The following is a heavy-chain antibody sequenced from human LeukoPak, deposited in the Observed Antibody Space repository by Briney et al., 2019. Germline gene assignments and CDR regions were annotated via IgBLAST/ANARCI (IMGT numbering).Heavy chain of an antibody. Sequence: GGSLRLSCAASGFSFRNHGMHWVRQAPGKGLEWVAVIWYDGSNKYYADSVKGRFTISRDNSKNTVYLQMNSLRAEDTAVYYCAREAMGTIPYFDYWGQGTLVTVSS. CDR2: IWYDGSNK. J-gene: IGHJ4*02. CDR3: AREAMGTIPYFDY. V-gene: IGHV3-33*01. D-gene: IGHD5-24*01. CDR1: GFSFRNHG.